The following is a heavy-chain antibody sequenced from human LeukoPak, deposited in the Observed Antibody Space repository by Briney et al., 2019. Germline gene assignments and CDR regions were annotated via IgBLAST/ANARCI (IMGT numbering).Heavy chain of an antibody. CDR2: IYYSGNT. CDR3: ARFSAWSGYLGLNY. D-gene: IGHD3-3*01. V-gene: IGHV4-31*03. CDR1: GGSISSGGYY. J-gene: IGHJ4*02. Sequence: SQTLSLTCTVSGGSISSGGYYWSWIRQHPGKGVEWIGYIYYSGNTYYNPSLKSRVTISVDASKNQFSLKLSSVTAADTAVYYCARFSAWSGYLGLNYWGQGTLVTVSS.